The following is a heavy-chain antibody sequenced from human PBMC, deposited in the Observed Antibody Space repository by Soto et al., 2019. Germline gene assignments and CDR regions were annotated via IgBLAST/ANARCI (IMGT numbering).Heavy chain of an antibody. D-gene: IGHD3-16*01. CDR3: AGGGGNFDY. Sequence: EVRLVESGGGLVQPGGSLTLTCAASGFTFRGSWMSWVRQAPGKGLEWVANVKQDGSDRYYVDSVQGRFTISRDNPKNSLFLEMNSLRGGDTAVYYCAGGGGNFDYWGQGTLVTVSS. CDR2: VKQDGSDR. J-gene: IGHJ4*02. V-gene: IGHV3-7*04. CDR1: GFTFRGSW.